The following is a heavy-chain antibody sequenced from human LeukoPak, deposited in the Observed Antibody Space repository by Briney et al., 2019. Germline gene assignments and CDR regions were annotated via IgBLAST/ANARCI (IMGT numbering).Heavy chain of an antibody. D-gene: IGHD2-2*01. CDR3: ARVNKPPGEVVPAASGGAFDI. Sequence: GASVKVSCKSSGGTFSSYAIRWVRQAPGQGLEWMGGIIPIFGTATYAQKFQGRVTITTDESTSTAYMELSSLRSEDTAVYYCARVNKPPGEVVPAASGGAFDIWGQGTMVTVSS. V-gene: IGHV1-69*05. CDR1: GGTFSSYA. CDR2: IIPIFGTA. J-gene: IGHJ3*02.